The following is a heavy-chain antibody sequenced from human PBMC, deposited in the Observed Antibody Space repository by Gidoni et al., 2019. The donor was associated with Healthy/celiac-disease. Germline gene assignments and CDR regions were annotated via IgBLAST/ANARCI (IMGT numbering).Heavy chain of an antibody. CDR2: IYYSGST. CDR1: GGSISSYY. D-gene: IGHD1-26*01. CDR3: AGAISGSYGP. Sequence: QVQLQESGTGLVKPSETLSLTCTVSGGSISSYYWSWIRQPPGKGLEWIGYIYYSGSTNYNPSLKSRVTISVDTSKNQFSLKLSSVTAADTAVYYCAGAISGSYGPWGQGTLVTVSS. J-gene: IGHJ5*02. V-gene: IGHV4-59*08.